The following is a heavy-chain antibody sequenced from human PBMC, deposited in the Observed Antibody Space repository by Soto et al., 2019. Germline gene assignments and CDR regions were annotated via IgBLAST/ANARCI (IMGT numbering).Heavy chain of an antibody. CDR3: ARVWGTIDY. J-gene: IGHJ4*02. V-gene: IGHV1-8*01. CDR2: MNPNSGNT. D-gene: IGHD3-16*01. CDR1: GYTFTNYD. Sequence: QVQLVQSGAEVKKPGASVKVSCKTSGYTFTNYDINWVRQATGQGLEWMGWMNPNSGNTGSTQKFQGTITMTRDTSIGTAYMELTSLRSEDTAVYYCARVWGTIDYWGQGTLVTVSS.